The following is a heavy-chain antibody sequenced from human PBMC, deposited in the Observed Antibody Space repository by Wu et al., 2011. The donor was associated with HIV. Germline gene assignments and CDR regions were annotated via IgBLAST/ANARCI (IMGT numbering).Heavy chain of an antibody. D-gene: IGHD1-26*01. CDR1: GYTFSDHM. CDR3: ARDESGTSSYYGMDV. Sequence: QVQLVQSGAEVKKPGASVKVSCKASGYTFSDHMLHWVRQAPGQGLEWMGWISTYNGNTNYVQNLQGRVTLTTDTSTNTAYMELRSLRSDDTAVYYCARDESGTSSYYGMDVWGQGTTVTVSS. V-gene: IGHV1-18*04. J-gene: IGHJ6*02. CDR2: ISTYNGNT.